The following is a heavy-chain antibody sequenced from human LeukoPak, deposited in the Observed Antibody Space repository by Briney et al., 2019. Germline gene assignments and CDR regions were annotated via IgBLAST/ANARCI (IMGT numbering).Heavy chain of an antibody. CDR2: INPNSGGT. J-gene: IGHJ6*03. CDR1: GYTFTGYY. V-gene: IGHV1-2*02. Sequence: AAVKVSCKASGYTFTGYYMHWVRQAPVQGLEWMGWINPNSGGTNYAQKFQGRVTMTRDTSISTAYMELSGLRSDDTAVYYCARGDGYYYYYMDVWGKGTTVTISS. CDR3: ARGDGYYYYYMDV.